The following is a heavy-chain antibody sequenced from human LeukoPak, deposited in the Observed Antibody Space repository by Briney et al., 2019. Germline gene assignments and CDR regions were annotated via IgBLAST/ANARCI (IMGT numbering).Heavy chain of an antibody. V-gene: IGHV3-30-3*01. Sequence: PGRSLRLSCAATGFTFSNYAIHWGRQAPGKGLEWVAFISDDGSRQHYADSVKGRFTISRDNSKNTLNLQMNSLRAEDTAVYYCVSWLVVRGVPYGMDVWGQGTTVTVSS. J-gene: IGHJ6*02. D-gene: IGHD3-10*01. CDR2: ISDDGSRQ. CDR3: VSWLVVRGVPYGMDV. CDR1: GFTFSNYA.